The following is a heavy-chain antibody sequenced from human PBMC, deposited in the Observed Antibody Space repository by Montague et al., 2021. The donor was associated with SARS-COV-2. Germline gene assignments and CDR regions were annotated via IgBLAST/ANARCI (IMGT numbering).Heavy chain of an antibody. Sequence: SETLSLTCTVSGGSVNSTNWWSWVRRPPGKGLEWIAEVYRTGGTMFSPSFRSRVTLSIDRSKNLFSLNLDSVTVADTAVYYCARTGAYDHFDYWGPGTLVIVSS. CDR2: VYRTGGT. CDR3: ARTGAYDHFDY. D-gene: IGHD5-12*01. CDR1: GGSVNSTNW. J-gene: IGHJ4*02. V-gene: IGHV4-4*02.